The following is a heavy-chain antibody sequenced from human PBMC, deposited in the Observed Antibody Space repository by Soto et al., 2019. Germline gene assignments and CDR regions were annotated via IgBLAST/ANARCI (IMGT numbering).Heavy chain of an antibody. Sequence: LCLACSASEITFNRYAIHWVRQAPSKGLELVAVISYHGRNKYYADSVKGRFTISRDNSKNTLYLQMNSLRAEDTAVYYCARLHTTRIAAAGFRDAFEIWGQATMVTV. V-gene: IGHV3-30*04. CDR1: EITFNRYA. J-gene: IGHJ3*02. CDR2: ISYHGRNK. D-gene: IGHD6-13*01. CDR3: ARLHTTRIAAAGFRDAFEI.